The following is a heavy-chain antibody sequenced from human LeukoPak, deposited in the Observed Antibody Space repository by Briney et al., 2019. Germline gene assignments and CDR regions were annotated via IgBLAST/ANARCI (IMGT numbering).Heavy chain of an antibody. D-gene: IGHD2-8*01. CDR2: ISDCGDYT. Sequence: PGGSLRLSCAGSGCTFSSYAMSWVCHAQGTGMEWVSAISDCGDYTSYADSVKGRITISRDNSKNTLYLQVNSLRAEDTAVYYCAKDTSIGKYCTSGVCSPFDYWGQGALVTVSS. CDR3: AKDTSIGKYCTSGVCSPFDY. V-gene: IGHV3-23*01. J-gene: IGHJ4*02. CDR1: GCTFSSYA.